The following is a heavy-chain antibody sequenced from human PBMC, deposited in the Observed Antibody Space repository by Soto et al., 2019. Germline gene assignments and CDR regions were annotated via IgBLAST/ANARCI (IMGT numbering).Heavy chain of an antibody. Sequence: SETLSLTGAVYGGSFSGYYWSWIRQPPGKGLEWIGEINHSGSTNYSPSLKSRVTISVDTSKNQFSLKLSSVTAADTAVYYCARNCSTTSCQIWGFDYWGQGTLVTSPQ. CDR1: GGSFSGYY. CDR2: INHSGST. J-gene: IGHJ4*02. V-gene: IGHV4-34*01. CDR3: ARNCSTTSCQIWGFDY. D-gene: IGHD2-2*01.